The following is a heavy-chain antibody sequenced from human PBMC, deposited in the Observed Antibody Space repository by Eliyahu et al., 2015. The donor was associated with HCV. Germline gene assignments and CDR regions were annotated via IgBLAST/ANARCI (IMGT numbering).Heavy chain of an antibody. CDR1: GFTFSSYA. V-gene: IGHV3-30*18. J-gene: IGHJ6*02. Sequence: QVQLVESGGGVVQPGTSLRLSXAASGFTFSSYAMHWVRQPPGKGLEWVAFISYDGNNKYYADSVKDRFVISRDKSEKTLYLRLNSLRGDDTAVYYCANAVRYHYNMDVWGQGTTVTVSS. CDR3: ANAVRYHYNMDV. D-gene: IGHD2-2*01. CDR2: ISYDGNNK.